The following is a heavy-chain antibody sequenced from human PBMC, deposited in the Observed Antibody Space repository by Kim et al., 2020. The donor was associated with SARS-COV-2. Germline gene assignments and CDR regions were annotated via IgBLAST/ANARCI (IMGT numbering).Heavy chain of an antibody. CDR2: IYSGGST. D-gene: IGHD6-13*01. CDR1: GFTVSSNY. V-gene: IGHV3-53*01. Sequence: GGSLRLSCAASGFTVSSNYMSWVRQAPGKGLEWVSVIYSGGSTYYADSVKGRFTISRDNSKNTLYLQMNSLRAEDTAVYYCARDRESSSWRTYYYYGMDVWGQGTTVTVSS. J-gene: IGHJ6*02. CDR3: ARDRESSSWRTYYYYGMDV.